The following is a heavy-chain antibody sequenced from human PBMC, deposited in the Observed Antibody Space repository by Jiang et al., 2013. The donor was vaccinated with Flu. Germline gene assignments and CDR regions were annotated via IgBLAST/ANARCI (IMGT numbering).Heavy chain of an antibody. CDR1: GDSVSSNSAA. CDR2: TYYRSKWYN. D-gene: IGHD2-15*01. Sequence: QTLSLTCAISGDSVSSNSAAWNWIRQSPSRGLEWLGRTYYRSKWYNDYAVSVKSRITINPDTSKNQFSLQLNSVTPEDTAVYYCARGGYCSGGSCYSGHPNWFDPWGQGTLVTVSS. CDR3: ARGGYCSGGSCYSGHPNWFDP. J-gene: IGHJ5*02. V-gene: IGHV6-1*01.